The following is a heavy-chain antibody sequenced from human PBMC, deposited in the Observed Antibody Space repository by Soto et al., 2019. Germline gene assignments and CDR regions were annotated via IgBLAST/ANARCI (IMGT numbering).Heavy chain of an antibody. D-gene: IGHD2-15*01. J-gene: IGHJ4*02. V-gene: IGHV3-33*01. Sequence: GGSLRLSCAASGFTFSSYGMHWVRQAPGKGLEWVAVIWYDGSNKYYADSVKGRFTISRDNSKNTLYLQMNSLRAEDTAVYYCASCYCSGGSCYHFDYWGQGTLVTVSS. CDR1: GFTFSSYG. CDR3: ASCYCSGGSCYHFDY. CDR2: IWYDGSNK.